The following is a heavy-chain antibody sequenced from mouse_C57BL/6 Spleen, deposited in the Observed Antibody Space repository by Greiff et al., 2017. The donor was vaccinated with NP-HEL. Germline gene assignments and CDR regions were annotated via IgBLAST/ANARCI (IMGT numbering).Heavy chain of an antibody. V-gene: IGHV1-82*01. CDR2: IYPGDGDT. D-gene: IGHD3-2*02. CDR3: ARSDQTAQAAMDY. Sequence: VQLQQSGPELVKPGASVKISCKASGYAFSSSWMNWVKQRPGKGLEWIGRIYPGDGDTNYNGKFKGKATLTADKSSSTAYMQLSSLTSEDSAVYFCARSDQTAQAAMDYWGQGTSVTVSS. J-gene: IGHJ4*01. CDR1: GYAFSSSW.